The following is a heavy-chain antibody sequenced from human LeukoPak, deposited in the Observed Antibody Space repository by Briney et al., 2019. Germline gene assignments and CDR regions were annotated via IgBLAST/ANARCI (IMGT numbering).Heavy chain of an antibody. CDR1: GFTFSSYS. CDR2: ISSSSSYI. J-gene: IGHJ5*02. CDR3: ARGREGFPFDP. V-gene: IGHV3-21*01. Sequence: GGSLRLSCAASGFTFSSYSMNWVRQAPGKGLEWVSSISSSSSYIYYADSVKGRFTISRDNAKNSLYLQMNSLRAEDTAVYYCARGREGFPFDPWGQGTLVTVSS.